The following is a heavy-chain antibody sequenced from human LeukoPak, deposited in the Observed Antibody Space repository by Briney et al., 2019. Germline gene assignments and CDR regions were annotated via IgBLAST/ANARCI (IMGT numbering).Heavy chain of an antibody. CDR3: ARRRIAAAGNYFDY. V-gene: IGHV3-43D*03. CDR1: GFTFHDYA. D-gene: IGHD6-13*01. Sequence: GGSLRLSCAASGFTFHDYAMHWVRQAPGKGLEWVSLISWDGGSTYYADSVKGRFTISRDNSKNSLYLQMNSLRVEDTALYYCARRRIAAAGNYFDYWGQGTLVTVSS. J-gene: IGHJ4*02. CDR2: ISWDGGST.